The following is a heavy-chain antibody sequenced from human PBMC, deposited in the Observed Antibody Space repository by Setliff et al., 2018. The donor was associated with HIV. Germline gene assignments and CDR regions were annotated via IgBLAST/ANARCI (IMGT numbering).Heavy chain of an antibody. CDR2: IIHSGSI. CDR1: GGSFNDYY. CDR3: ARGYASGYDAYGY. Sequence: SETLSLTCAVYGGSFNDYYWSWIRQPPGKGLEWIGEIIHSGSINYNPSLKSRVTISVDTYHNQFSLNMNSVNAADPAVYYCARGYASGYDAYGYWGQGTLVTVSS. D-gene: IGHD5-12*01. J-gene: IGHJ4*02. V-gene: IGHV4-34*01.